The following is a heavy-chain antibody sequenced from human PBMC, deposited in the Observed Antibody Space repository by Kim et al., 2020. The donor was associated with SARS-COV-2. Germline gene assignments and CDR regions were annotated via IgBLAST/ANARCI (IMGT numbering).Heavy chain of an antibody. J-gene: IGHJ4*02. Sequence: QKLQGRVTMTTDTSTSTAYMELRSLRSDDTAVYYCAREARGLLWFGERDYWGQGTLVTVSS. V-gene: IGHV1-18*01. D-gene: IGHD3-10*01. CDR3: AREARGLLWFGERDY.